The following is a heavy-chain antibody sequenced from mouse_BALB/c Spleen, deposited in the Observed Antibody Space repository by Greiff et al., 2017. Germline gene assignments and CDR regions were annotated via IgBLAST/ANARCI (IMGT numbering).Heavy chain of an antibody. CDR3: TRPSDYYGSSYYYAMDY. J-gene: IGHJ4*01. Sequence: QVQLQQPGAELVRPGASVKLSCKASGYTFPSYWINWVKQRPGQGLEWIGNIYPSDSYTNYNQKFKDKATLTVDKSSSTAYMQLSSPTSEDSAVYYCTRPSDYYGSSYYYAMDYWGQGTSVTVSS. CDR2: IYPSDSYT. D-gene: IGHD1-1*01. V-gene: IGHV1-69*02. CDR1: GYTFPSYW.